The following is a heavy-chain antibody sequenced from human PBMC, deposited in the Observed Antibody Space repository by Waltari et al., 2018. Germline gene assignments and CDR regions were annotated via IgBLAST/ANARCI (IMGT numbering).Heavy chain of an antibody. V-gene: IGHV4-34*01. CDR3: ARGAARTYYFDY. Sequence: QVQLPQWGAGLFKPSETLSLTCAVYGGSFSGYYWSWIRQPPGKGLEWIGEINHSGRTNYTPSLNRRVTISVDTSKNQFSLKLSSVTAADTAVYYCARGAARTYYFDYWGQGTLVTVSS. CDR2: INHSGRT. CDR1: GGSFSGYY. D-gene: IGHD6-6*01. J-gene: IGHJ4*02.